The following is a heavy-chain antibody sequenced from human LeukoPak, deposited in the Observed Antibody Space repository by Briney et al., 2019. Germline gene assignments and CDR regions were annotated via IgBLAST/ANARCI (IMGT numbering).Heavy chain of an antibody. CDR2: INPSGGST. D-gene: IGHD2-21*02. J-gene: IGHJ6*04. CDR1: GYTFTSYY. CDR3: ARDHQVTAIRYYYGMDV. V-gene: IGHV1-46*01. Sequence: ASVKVSCKASGYTFTSYYMHWVRQAPGQGLEWMGIINPSGGSTSYAQKFQGRVTVTRDTSTSTVYMELSSLRSEDTAVYYCARDHQVTAIRYYYGMDVWGKGTTVTVSS.